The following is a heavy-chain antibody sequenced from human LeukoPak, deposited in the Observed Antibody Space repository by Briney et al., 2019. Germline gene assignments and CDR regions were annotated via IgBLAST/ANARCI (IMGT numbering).Heavy chain of an antibody. D-gene: IGHD3-22*01. J-gene: IGHJ4*02. V-gene: IGHV1-8*01. Sequence: ASVKVSCKASGYTFTSYDINWVRQATGQGLEWMGWMNPNSGNTGYAQKFQGRVTMTRNSSISTAYMELSSLRSENTAVYYCARTAVSYYYDSSGYYYLGGDFDYWSQGTLVTVSS. CDR3: ARTAVSYYYDSSGYYYLGGDFDY. CDR2: MNPNSGNT. CDR1: GYTFTSYD.